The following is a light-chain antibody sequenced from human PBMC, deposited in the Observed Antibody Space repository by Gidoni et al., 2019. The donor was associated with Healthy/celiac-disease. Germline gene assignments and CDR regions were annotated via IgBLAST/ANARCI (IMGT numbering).Light chain of an antibody. V-gene: IGLV2-23*01. CDR3: CSYAGSSNRWV. CDR2: EGS. J-gene: IGLJ3*02. Sequence: QSALTPPASVSGSPGQSITISCTGTSSDLGSYNLVSWYQQHPGKAPKLMIYEGSKRPSGVSNRFSGSKSGNTAALTISGLQAEDEADYYCCSYAGSSNRWVFGGGTKLTVL. CDR1: SSDLGSYNL.